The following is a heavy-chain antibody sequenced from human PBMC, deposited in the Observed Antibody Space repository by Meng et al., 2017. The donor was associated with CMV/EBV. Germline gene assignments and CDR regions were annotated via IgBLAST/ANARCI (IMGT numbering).Heavy chain of an antibody. V-gene: IGHV3-48*04. D-gene: IGHD6-19*01. Sequence: GESLKISCAASGFTFSSYSMNWVRQAPGKGLEWVSYISSSSSTIYYADSVKGRFTISRDNAKNSLYLQMNSLRAEDTAVYYCARDGQWLGSVYWGQGTLVTVSS. CDR3: ARDGQWLGSVY. CDR1: GFTFSSYS. J-gene: IGHJ4*02. CDR2: ISSSSSTI.